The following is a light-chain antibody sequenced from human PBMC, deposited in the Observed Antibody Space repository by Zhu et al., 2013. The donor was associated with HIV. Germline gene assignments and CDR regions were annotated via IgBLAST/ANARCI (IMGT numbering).Light chain of an antibody. Sequence: EIVMTQSPATLSVSPGERATLSCRASQSVSSNLAWYQQKPGQAPRLLIYGVSTRATGIPARFSGSGSGTEFTLTISTLQSEDFAVYYCQQYNNWLMWTFGQGTKV. V-gene: IGKV3-15*01. CDR2: GVS. CDR1: QSVSSN. J-gene: IGKJ1*01. CDR3: QQYNNWLMWT.